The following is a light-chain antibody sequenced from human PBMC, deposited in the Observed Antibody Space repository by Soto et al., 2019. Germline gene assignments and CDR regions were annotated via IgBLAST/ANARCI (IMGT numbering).Light chain of an antibody. J-gene: IGKJ4*01. CDR1: QSVFRK. CDR3: QQRSNWPPLT. V-gene: IGKV3-11*01. CDR2: GAS. Sequence: EIVLTQSPATLSLSPGEGVTLSCKASQSVFRKLAWYQQKPGQAPRRLVCGASSRVLGIPDRFSGSGSGTDLTLTISSLEPEDFAVYYCQQRSNWPPLTFGGGTKVDIK.